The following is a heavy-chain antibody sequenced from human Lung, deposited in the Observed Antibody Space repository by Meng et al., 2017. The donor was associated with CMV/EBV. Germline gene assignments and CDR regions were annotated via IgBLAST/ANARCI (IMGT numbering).Heavy chain of an antibody. CDR1: FSRYA. CDR3: ARGSIDYYDSSGYYGLFDY. CDR2: ISSNGGST. J-gene: IGHJ4*02. D-gene: IGHD3-22*01. Sequence: FSRYAMHWVRQAPGKGLEYVSAISSNGGSTYYADSVKGRFTIPRDNSKNTLYLQMGSLRAEEMAVYYCARGSIDYYDSSGYYGLFDYWGQGTLVTVSS. V-gene: IGHV3-64*02.